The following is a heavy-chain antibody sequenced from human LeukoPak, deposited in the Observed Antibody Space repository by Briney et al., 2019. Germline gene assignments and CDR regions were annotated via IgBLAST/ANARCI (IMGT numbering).Heavy chain of an antibody. CDR1: GFTFSSYA. J-gene: IGHJ4*02. V-gene: IGHV3-23*01. Sequence: GESLKISCAASGFTFSSYAMTWVRQAPGKGLEWVSAISTTGGGTYYADSVKGRFTISRDNSKNTLYLQMNSLRAEDTAVYSCAKDRGDCSSTSCYLSDWGQGTLVTVSS. D-gene: IGHD2-2*01. CDR2: ISTTGGGT. CDR3: AKDRGDCSSTSCYLSD.